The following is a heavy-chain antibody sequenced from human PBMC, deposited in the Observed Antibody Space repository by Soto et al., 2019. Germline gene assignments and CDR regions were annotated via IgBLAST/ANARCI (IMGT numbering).Heavy chain of an antibody. CDR2: INPSGGST. J-gene: IGHJ4*02. CDR3: ERGRPGESNGYCGY. Sequence: GASVKVSCKASGYTFTSYYMHWVRQAPGQGPEWMGIINPSGGSTSYAQKFQGRVTMTSDTSTSTVYMESSSLRSEPTPVHCCERGRPGESNGYCGYWGTGTLGAASS. CDR1: GYTFTSYY. V-gene: IGHV1-46*01. D-gene: IGHD4-17*01.